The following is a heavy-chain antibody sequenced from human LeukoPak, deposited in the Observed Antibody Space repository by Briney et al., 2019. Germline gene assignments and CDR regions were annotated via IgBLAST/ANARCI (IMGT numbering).Heavy chain of an antibody. D-gene: IGHD1-7*01. CDR2: IYYSGNT. CDR3: ARRWNYGRNYYIDV. CDR1: GGSISSSSYY. J-gene: IGHJ6*03. Sequence: SETLSLTCTVSGGSISSSSYYWGWIRQPPGKGLEWIGSIYYSGNTYYNPSLKSRVTISVDTSKNQCSLKLTSVTTADTAVYYCARRWNYGRNYYIDVWGNGATVSVSS. V-gene: IGHV4-39*01.